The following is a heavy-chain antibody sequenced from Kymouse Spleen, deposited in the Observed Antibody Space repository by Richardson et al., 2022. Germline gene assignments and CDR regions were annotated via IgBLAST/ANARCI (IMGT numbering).Heavy chain of an antibody. Sequence: QVQLQESGPGLVKPSETLSLTCTVSGGSVSSGSYYWSWIRQPPGKGLEWIGYIYYSGSTNYNPSLKSRVTISVDTSKNQFSLKLSSVTAADTAVYYCAREAGYSSSSRWFDPWGQGTLVTVSS. D-gene: IGHD6-6*01. J-gene: IGHJ5*02. CDR3: AREAGYSSSSRWFDP. V-gene: IGHV4-61*01. CDR2: IYYSGST. CDR1: GGSVSSGSYY.